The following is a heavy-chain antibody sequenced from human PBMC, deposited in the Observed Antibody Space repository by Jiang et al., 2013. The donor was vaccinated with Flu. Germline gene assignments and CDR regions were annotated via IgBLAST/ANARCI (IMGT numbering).Heavy chain of an antibody. V-gene: IGHV1-8*01. CDR2: MNPNSGNT. J-gene: IGHJ4*02. Sequence: SGAEVKKPGASVKVSCKASGYAFTSYDINWVRQATGQGLEWMGWMNPNSGNTGYAQKFQGRVTMTRNTSISTAYMELSSLRSEDTAVYYCARSEMTTVTHDFDYWGQGTLVTVSS. CDR3: ARSEMTTVTHDFDY. D-gene: IGHD4-17*01. CDR1: GYAFTSYD.